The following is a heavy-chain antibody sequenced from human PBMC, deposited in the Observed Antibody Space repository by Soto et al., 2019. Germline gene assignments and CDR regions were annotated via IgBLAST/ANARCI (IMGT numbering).Heavy chain of an antibody. CDR2: IWYDGNTK. CDR3: ARPLVAPVAGPSESGMDV. D-gene: IGHD6-19*01. J-gene: IGHJ6*01. Sequence: QIQLVESGGGVVQPGRSLRLSCTASGFTFNSYGFNWVRQAPGKGREWVAVIWYDGNTKYYADSVKGRFTISRDNLRSTVYLQMNSLTAEDTAVYYCARPLVAPVAGPSESGMDVWGQGTRVTAS. V-gene: IGHV3-33*01. CDR1: GFTFNSYG.